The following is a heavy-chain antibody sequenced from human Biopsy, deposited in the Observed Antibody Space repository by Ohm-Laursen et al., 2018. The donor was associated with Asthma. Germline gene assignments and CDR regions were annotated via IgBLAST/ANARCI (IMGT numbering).Heavy chain of an antibody. V-gene: IGHV4-30-4*01. Sequence: SQTLSLTCRVSGGYTGSSDHHWAWIRQAPGKGLEWIGFVFWSGSTHYSRSLERRVSISIDTATNEFSMKLRSVTTADTAVYFCARVVSYGDIYFGIDVWGPGNTVVVS. CDR2: VFWSGST. CDR1: GGYTGSSDHH. J-gene: IGHJ6*02. CDR3: ARVVSYGDIYFGIDV. D-gene: IGHD4-17*01.